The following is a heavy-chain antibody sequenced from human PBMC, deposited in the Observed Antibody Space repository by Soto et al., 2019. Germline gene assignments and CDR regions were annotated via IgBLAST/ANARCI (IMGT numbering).Heavy chain of an antibody. Sequence: GASVKVSCKASGYTFTSYGIHWVRQAPGQRLEWTGWINAGNGNTKYSEKFQGRVTITRDTSASTAYLELSSLRSEDTAVYYCARAPNASSAYYQHYYYGMDFWGQGTTVTVSS. J-gene: IGHJ6*02. CDR1: GYTFTSYG. V-gene: IGHV1-3*01. CDR3: ARAPNASSAYYQHYYYGMDF. CDR2: INAGNGNT. D-gene: IGHD3-22*01.